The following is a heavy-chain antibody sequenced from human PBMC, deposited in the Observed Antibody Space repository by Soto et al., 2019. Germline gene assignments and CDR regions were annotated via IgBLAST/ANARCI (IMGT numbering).Heavy chain of an antibody. J-gene: IGHJ4*02. Sequence: QVQLQQWGAGLLKPSETLSLTCAVYGGSFSGYYWSWIRQPPGKGLEWIGEINHSGSTNYSPSLKSRVTISVDTSKNQFSLKLSSVTAADTAVYYCARNCSTTSCQIWGFDYGGQGTLVTVSS. CDR1: GGSFSGYY. CDR3: ARNCSTTSCQIWGFDY. CDR2: INHSGST. D-gene: IGHD2-2*01. V-gene: IGHV4-34*01.